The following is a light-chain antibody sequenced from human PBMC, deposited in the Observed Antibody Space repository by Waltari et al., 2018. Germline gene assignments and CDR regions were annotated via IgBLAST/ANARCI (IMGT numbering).Light chain of an antibody. V-gene: IGLV1-44*01. CDR3: ATWDGSLNGPYV. J-gene: IGLJ1*01. CDR2: NTN. Sequence: VLTQPPSASGTPGQRVTISCSGSRSNIATNTVPWYQQPPGTAPKLLMYNTNQRPSGVPDRFSGSKSGTSASLAISGLQSEDEADYYCATWDGSLNGPYVFGTGTKVTVL. CDR1: RSNIATNT.